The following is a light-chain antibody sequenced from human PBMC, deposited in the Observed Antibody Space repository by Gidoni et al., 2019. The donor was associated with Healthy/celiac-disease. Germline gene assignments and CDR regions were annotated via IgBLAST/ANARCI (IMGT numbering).Light chain of an antibody. CDR1: QRISSY. CDR3: KQSYTPSRT. Sequence: DIQMTQSPSSLSASVGDRVTITSRESQRISSYLNWYEQKKGKAPKLLIYSASILQRGVPSRFSGSGCATDSTPTLCSPQLENFATHHCKQSYTPSRTFGQGTKVEIK. V-gene: IGKV1-39*01. J-gene: IGKJ1*01. CDR2: SAS.